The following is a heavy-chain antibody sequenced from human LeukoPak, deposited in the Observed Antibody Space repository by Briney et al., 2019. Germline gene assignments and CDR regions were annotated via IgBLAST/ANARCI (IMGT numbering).Heavy chain of an antibody. CDR2: IYYSGST. CDR1: GGSISSSSYY. CDR3: ARDRHYYDSSAPGFDP. V-gene: IGHV4-61*01. Sequence: SETLSLTCTVSGGSISSSSYYWGWIRQPPGKGLEWIGYIYYSGSTNYNPSLKSRVTISVDTSKNQFSLKLSSVTAADTAVYYCARDRHYYDSSAPGFDPWGQGTLVTVSS. J-gene: IGHJ5*02. D-gene: IGHD3-22*01.